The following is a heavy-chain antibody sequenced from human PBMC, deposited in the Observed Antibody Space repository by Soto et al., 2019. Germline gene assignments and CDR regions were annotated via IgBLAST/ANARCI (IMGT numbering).Heavy chain of an antibody. Sequence: PRGSLRLSCAASGFTFSSYAMSWVRQAPGKGLEWVSAISGSGGSTYYADSVKGRFTISRDNSKNTLYLQMNSLRAEDTAVYYCAKIISPAPYYGMDVWGQGTTVTVSS. CDR2: ISGSGGST. V-gene: IGHV3-23*01. CDR1: GFTFSSYA. J-gene: IGHJ6*02. CDR3: AKIISPAPYYGMDV.